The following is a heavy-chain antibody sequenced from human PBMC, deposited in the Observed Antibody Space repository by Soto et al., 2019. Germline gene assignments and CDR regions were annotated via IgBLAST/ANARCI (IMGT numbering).Heavy chain of an antibody. CDR1: GFTFSNDS. J-gene: IGHJ4*02. Sequence: QVHLVESGGGVVQPGTSLRLSCAASGFTFSNDSMHWVRQAPGKGLEWVAVISNDGDKKYYADSVKGRFTISRDNSKNTRYLQMNSLRPEDTAVHYCAREWSVANPGYWGQGTQVTVAS. V-gene: IGHV3-30-3*01. CDR2: ISNDGDKK. D-gene: IGHD5-12*01. CDR3: AREWSVANPGY.